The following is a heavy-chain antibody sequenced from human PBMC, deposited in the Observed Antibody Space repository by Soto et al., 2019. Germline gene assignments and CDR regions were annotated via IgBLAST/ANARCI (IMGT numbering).Heavy chain of an antibody. Sequence: GGSLRLSCAASGFTFSDYYMSWIRQAPGKGLEWVSYISSSGSTIYYADSVKGRFTISRDNAKNSLYLQMNSLRAEDTAVYYCARDLVVVARGWFDPWGQGTLVTVSS. CDR2: ISSSGSTI. CDR3: ARDLVVVARGWFDP. CDR1: GFTFSDYY. J-gene: IGHJ5*02. D-gene: IGHD2-15*01. V-gene: IGHV3-11*01.